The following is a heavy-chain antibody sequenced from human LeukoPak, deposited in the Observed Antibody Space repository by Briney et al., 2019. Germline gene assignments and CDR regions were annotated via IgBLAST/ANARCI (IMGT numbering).Heavy chain of an antibody. CDR3: AREASGSNSYYYNMDV. CDR1: GGSISSYY. J-gene: IGHJ6*03. CDR2: IYYSGST. Sequence: PSETLSLTCTVSGGSISSYYWSWIRQPPGKGLEWIGYIYYSGSTNYNPSLKSRVTISVDTSKNQFSLKLSSVTAADTAVYYCAREASGSNSYYYNMDVWGTGTTVTVSS. D-gene: IGHD4-11*01. V-gene: IGHV4-59*12.